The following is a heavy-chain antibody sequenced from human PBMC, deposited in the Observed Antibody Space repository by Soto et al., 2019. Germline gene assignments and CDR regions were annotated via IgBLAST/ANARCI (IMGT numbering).Heavy chain of an antibody. V-gene: IGHV4-39*02. CDR1: GGSISSSNYY. CDR2: IYYSGST. D-gene: IGHD6-19*01. J-gene: IGHJ4*02. CDR3: TKDTSGWNYYFDC. Sequence: SETLSLTCAVSGGSISSSNYYWGWLRQPPGKGLEWIGSIYYSGSTYYNPSLRSRVTISVDTSKNQFSLKLSSVTAADTAVYYCTKDTSGWNYYFDCWGQGTLVTVSS.